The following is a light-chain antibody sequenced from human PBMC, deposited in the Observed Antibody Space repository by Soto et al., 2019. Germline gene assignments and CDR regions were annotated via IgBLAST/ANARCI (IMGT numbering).Light chain of an antibody. CDR3: QQYHSYSRT. J-gene: IGKJ1*01. Sequence: DIQMTQSPSSLSASVGDRVTITCRASQSISSYLNWYQQKPGKAPKLLIYAASSLQSGVPSRFSGSGSGTDFTLTISSLQPEDFATYYCQQYHSYSRTFGQGTKV. CDR1: QSISSY. V-gene: IGKV1-39*01. CDR2: AAS.